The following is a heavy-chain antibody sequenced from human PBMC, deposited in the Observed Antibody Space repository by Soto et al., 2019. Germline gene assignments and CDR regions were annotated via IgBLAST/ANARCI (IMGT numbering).Heavy chain of an antibody. CDR2: IIPIFGTA. CDR1: GYTFTSFG. V-gene: IGHV1-69*06. CDR3: ASPRGAPGHFQH. J-gene: IGHJ1*01. Sequence: SVKVSCKASGYTFTSFGINWVRQAPGQGLEWMGGIIPIFGTANYAQKFQGRVTITADKSTSTAYMELSSLRSEDTAVYYCASPRGAPGHFQHWGQGTLVTVSS.